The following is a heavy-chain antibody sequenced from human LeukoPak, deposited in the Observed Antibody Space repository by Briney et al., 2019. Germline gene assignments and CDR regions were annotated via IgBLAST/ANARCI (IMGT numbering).Heavy chain of an antibody. Sequence: SETLSLTCTVSGGSISSYYWSWIRQPPGKGLEWIGYIYYSGSTNYNPSLKSRVTISVDTSKNQFSLKLSSVTAADTAVYYCARVESSHFFSYWGQGTLVTVSS. V-gene: IGHV4-59*01. J-gene: IGHJ4*02. D-gene: IGHD2-2*01. CDR3: ARVESSHFFSY. CDR2: IYYSGST. CDR1: GGSISSYY.